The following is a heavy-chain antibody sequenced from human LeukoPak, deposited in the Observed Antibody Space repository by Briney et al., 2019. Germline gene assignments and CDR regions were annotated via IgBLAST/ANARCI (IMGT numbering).Heavy chain of an antibody. D-gene: IGHD3-9*01. V-gene: IGHV1-69*04. Sequence: GASVQDSCMSTGGTFRSYAISWVRRAPGQGVDWMGRIFPILGIANFAQKFQGRFTITADKSTSTAYMELNSLRSEDTAVYYCASIPTGHMKNYYYDYGMDVWGQGTTVTVSS. J-gene: IGHJ6*02. CDR3: ASIPTGHMKNYYYDYGMDV. CDR1: GGTFRSYA. CDR2: IFPILGIA.